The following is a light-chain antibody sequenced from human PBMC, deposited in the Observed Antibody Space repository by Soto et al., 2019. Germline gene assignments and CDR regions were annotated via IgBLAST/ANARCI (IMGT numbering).Light chain of an antibody. J-gene: IGLJ2*01. V-gene: IGLV2-23*02. Sequence: QPVLTQPASVSGSPGQSITISCTGTSSDVGTFGLVSWFHQYPGRAPKPIIFEVSRRPLGVSNRFSGSKSGNTASLTISGLQAEDEGHYYCSSFTRGSTLVVFGGGTKLTVL. CDR1: SSDVGTFGL. CDR2: EVS. CDR3: SSFTRGSTLVV.